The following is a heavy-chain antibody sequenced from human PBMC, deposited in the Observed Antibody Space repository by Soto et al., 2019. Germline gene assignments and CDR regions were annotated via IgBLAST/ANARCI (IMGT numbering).Heavy chain of an antibody. J-gene: IGHJ1*01. V-gene: IGHV2-5*02. CDR2: IYWDDGK. CDR1: GFSLNTGGVT. CDR3: AHSPAPRVYFQH. Sequence: SGPTLVNPTQTLTLTCVFSGFSLNTGGVTVGWIRQPPGKALEWVALIYWDDGKRYSPSLKSRLTITKETSRNQVVLTMTNLDPEDTATYFCAHSPAPRVYFQHWGEGTLVTVSS. D-gene: IGHD3-10*01.